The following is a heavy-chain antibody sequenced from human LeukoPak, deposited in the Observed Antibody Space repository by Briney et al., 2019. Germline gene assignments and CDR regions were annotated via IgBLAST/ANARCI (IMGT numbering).Heavy chain of an antibody. J-gene: IGHJ3*02. CDR3: TRPYDSSGYYLSGAFDI. V-gene: IGHV3-49*04. CDR1: GFTFSSYS. CDR2: IRSKAYGGTT. Sequence: GGSLRLSCAASGFTFSSYSMNWVRQAPGKGLEWVGFIRSKAYGGTTEYAASVKGRFTISRDDSKSIAYLQMNSLKTEDTAVYYCTRPYDSSGYYLSGAFDIWGQGTMVTVSS. D-gene: IGHD3-22*01.